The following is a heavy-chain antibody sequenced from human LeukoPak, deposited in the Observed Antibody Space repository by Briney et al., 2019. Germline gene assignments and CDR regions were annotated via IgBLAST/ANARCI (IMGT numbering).Heavy chain of an antibody. V-gene: IGHV1-2*02. CDR2: MNPNSGGT. J-gene: IGHJ6*03. CDR3: ARDEKDEGYMDV. CDR1: GYTFNNYD. Sequence: GASVKVSCKASGYTFNNYDINWVRQAPGQGLEWMGWMNPNSGGTNYAQKFQGRVTMTRDTSISTAYMELSRLRSDDTAVYYCARDEKDEGYMDVWGKGTTVTVSS.